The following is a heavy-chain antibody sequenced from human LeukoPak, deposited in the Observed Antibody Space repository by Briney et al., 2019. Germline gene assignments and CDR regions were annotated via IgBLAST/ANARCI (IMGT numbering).Heavy chain of an antibody. J-gene: IGHJ4*02. V-gene: IGHV3-43D*03. CDR3: AKDIGPSGYDYGYYFDY. Sequence: PGGSLRLSCAASGFTFDDYAMHWVRQAPGKGLEWVSLISWDGGSTYYADSVKGRFTISRDNSKNSLYLQMNSLRAEDTALYYCAKDIGPSGYDYGYYFDYWGQGTLVTASS. CDR2: ISWDGGST. CDR1: GFTFDDYA. D-gene: IGHD5-12*01.